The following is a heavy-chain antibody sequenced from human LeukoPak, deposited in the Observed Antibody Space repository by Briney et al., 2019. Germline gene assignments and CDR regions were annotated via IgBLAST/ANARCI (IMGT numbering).Heavy chain of an antibody. CDR2: ISSDGDST. V-gene: IGHV3-64D*09. D-gene: IGHD3-10*01. Sequence: GGSLRLSCAASGFTFSSYAMHWVRQAPGKGLEDVSAISSDGDSTYNADSVKGRFTISRDNSKNTLYLQMSSLRTEDTAVYYCVRSSASSGPNCFDPWGQGTLVTVSS. CDR3: VRSSASSGPNCFDP. J-gene: IGHJ5*02. CDR1: GFTFSSYA.